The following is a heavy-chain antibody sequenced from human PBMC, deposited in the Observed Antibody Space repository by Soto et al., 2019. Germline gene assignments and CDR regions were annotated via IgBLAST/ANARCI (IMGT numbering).Heavy chain of an antibody. J-gene: IGHJ6*02. CDR2: TYYRSKWYN. CDR1: GDSVSSNSAA. D-gene: IGHD2-15*01. V-gene: IGHV6-1*01. CDR3: ARGMGHCSGGSCAYGMDV. Sequence: SQTLSLTCAISGDSVSSNSAAWNWIRQSPSRGLEWLGRTYYRSKWYNDYAVSVKSRITINPDTSKNQFSLQLNSVTPEDTVVYYCARGMGHCSGGSCAYGMDVWGQGTTVTVSS.